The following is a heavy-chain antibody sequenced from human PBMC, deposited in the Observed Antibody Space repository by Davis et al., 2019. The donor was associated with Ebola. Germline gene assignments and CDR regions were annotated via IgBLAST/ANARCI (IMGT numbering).Heavy chain of an antibody. Sequence: ASVKVSCKASGYTFTSYGISWVRQAPGQGLEWMGWISAYNGNTNYAQKLQGRVTMTTDTSTSTAYMELRSLRSDDTAVYYCARGSGGHYYGSGSYDAFDIWGQGTVVTVSS. CDR1: GYTFTSYG. CDR3: ARGSGGHYYGSGSYDAFDI. V-gene: IGHV1-18*01. D-gene: IGHD3-10*01. CDR2: ISAYNGNT. J-gene: IGHJ3*02.